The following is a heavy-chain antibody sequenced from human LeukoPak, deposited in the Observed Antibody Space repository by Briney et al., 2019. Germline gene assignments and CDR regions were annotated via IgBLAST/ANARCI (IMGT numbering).Heavy chain of an antibody. V-gene: IGHV4-59*01. CDR3: AATVLGYCSSTSCYGGFDY. D-gene: IGHD2-2*01. CDR2: IYYSGST. CDR1: GGSISSYY. Sequence: PSETLSLTCTVSGGSISSYYWRWIRQPPGKGLEWIGYIYYSGSTNYNPSLKSRVTISVDTSKNQFSLKLSSVTAADTAVYYCAATVLGYCSSTSCYGGFDYWGQGTLVTVSS. J-gene: IGHJ4*02.